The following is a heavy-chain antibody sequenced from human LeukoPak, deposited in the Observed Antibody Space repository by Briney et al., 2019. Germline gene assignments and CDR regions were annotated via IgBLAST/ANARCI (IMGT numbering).Heavy chain of an antibody. J-gene: IGHJ3*02. V-gene: IGHV4-59*01. CDR3: ARAPRYCSSTSCYHDAFDI. CDR2: IYYSGST. CDR1: GGSISSYY. D-gene: IGHD2-2*01. Sequence: SETLSLTCTVSGGSISSYYWSWIRQPPGKGLEWIGYIYYSGSTNYNPSLKGRVTISVDTSKNQFSLKLSSVTAADTAVYYCARAPRYCSSTSCYHDAFDIWGQGTMVTVSS.